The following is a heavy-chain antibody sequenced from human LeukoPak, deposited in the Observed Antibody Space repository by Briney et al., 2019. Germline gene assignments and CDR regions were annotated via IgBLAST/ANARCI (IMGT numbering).Heavy chain of an antibody. J-gene: IGHJ3*02. CDR3: ARGMVYYDSSGYYGAFDI. V-gene: IGHV3-48*03. CDR1: GFTFSSYE. D-gene: IGHD3-22*01. Sequence: GGSLRLSCAASGFTFSSYEMNWVRQAPGKGLEWVSYISSSGSTIYYADSVKDRFTISRDNAKNSLYLKMNSLRDEDTAVYYCARGMVYYDSSGYYGAFDIWGQGTMVTVSS. CDR2: ISSSGSTI.